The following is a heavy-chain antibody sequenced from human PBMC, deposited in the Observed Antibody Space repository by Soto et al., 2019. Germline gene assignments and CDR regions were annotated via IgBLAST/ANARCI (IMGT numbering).Heavy chain of an antibody. J-gene: IGHJ6*02. CDR2: IIPIFGTA. Sequence: ASVKVSCKTSGGTFSSYAISWVRQAPGQGLEWMGGIIPIFGTANYAQKFQGRVTITADESTSTAYMELSSLRSEDTAVYYCCFETVSTTHRFYYYYGMDVWGQGTTVTVSS. D-gene: IGHD1-1*01. CDR1: GGTFSSYA. CDR3: CFETVSTTHRFYYYYGMDV. V-gene: IGHV1-69*13.